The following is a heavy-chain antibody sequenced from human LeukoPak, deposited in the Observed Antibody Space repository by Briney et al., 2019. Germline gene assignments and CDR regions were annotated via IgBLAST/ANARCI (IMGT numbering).Heavy chain of an antibody. V-gene: IGHV3-23*01. CDR3: AKDQLDYDFWSGSYFDY. CDR1: GFTFSSYA. D-gene: IGHD3-3*01. CDR2: ISGSGGST. J-gene: IGHJ4*02. Sequence: GGSLRLSCAASGFTFSSYAMSWVRQAPGKGLEWVSAISGSGGSTYYADSVKGRFTISRDNSKNTLYLQMNSLRAEDTAVYYCAKDQLDYDFWSGSYFDYWGQGTLVTVSS.